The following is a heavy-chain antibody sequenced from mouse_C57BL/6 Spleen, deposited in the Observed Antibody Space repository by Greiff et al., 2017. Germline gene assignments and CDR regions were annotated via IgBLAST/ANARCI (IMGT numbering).Heavy chain of an antibody. Sequence: EVKLVESGGGLVKPGGSLKLSCAASGFTFSDYGMHWVRQAPEKGLEWVAYISSGSSTIYYADTVKGRFTISRDNAKNTLFLQMTSLRSEDTAMYYCATLYGNYEFAYWGQGTLVTVSA. CDR2: ISSGSSTI. V-gene: IGHV5-17*01. CDR1: GFTFSDYG. J-gene: IGHJ3*01. CDR3: ATLYGNYEFAY. D-gene: IGHD2-1*01.